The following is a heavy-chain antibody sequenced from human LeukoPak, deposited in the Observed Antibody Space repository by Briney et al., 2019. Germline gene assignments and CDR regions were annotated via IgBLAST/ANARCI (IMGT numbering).Heavy chain of an antibody. J-gene: IGHJ4*02. CDR1: GYTFTSYY. D-gene: IGHD2-15*01. Sequence: ASVKVSCKASGYTFTSYYMHWARQAPGQGLEWMGIINPSGGSTSYAQKFQGRVTMTRDTSTSTVYMELSSLRSEDTAVYYCARELVVAGGFDYWGQGTLDTVSS. CDR2: INPSGGST. V-gene: IGHV1-46*01. CDR3: ARELVVAGGFDY.